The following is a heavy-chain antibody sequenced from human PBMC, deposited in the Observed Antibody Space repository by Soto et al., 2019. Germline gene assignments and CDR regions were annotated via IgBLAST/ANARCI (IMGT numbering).Heavy chain of an antibody. Sequence: QVQLQESGPGLVKPSGTLSLTCAVSGGSISSSNWWSWVRQPPGKGLAWIGEIYHSGSTNYNPSLKSRVTISVDTSKNQVTLKLSSATAADTAVYYCARGRYCSSTSCYVPWFDSWGQGTLVTVSS. CDR1: GGSISSSNW. V-gene: IGHV4-4*02. CDR2: IYHSGST. CDR3: ARGRYCSSTSCYVPWFDS. D-gene: IGHD2-2*01. J-gene: IGHJ5*01.